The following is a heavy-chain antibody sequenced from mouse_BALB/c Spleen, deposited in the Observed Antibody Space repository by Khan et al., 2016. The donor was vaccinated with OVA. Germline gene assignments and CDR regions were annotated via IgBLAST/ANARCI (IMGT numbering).Heavy chain of an antibody. CDR3: ARGSGNSRFAY. D-gene: IGHD1-3*01. CDR1: GYTFTDYA. V-gene: IGHV1S137*01. Sequence: QLQLEESGAELVRPGVSVKISCKGSGYTFTDYAMHWVKQSHAKSLEWIGVISTYYGDADYNQKFKGKATMTVDKSSSTAYMELARLTSEDSAIYYFARGSGNSRFAYWGQGTLVTVSA. CDR2: ISTYYGDA. J-gene: IGHJ3*01.